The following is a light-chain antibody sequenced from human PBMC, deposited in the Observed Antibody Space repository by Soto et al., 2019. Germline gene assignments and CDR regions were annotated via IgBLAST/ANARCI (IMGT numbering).Light chain of an antibody. CDR1: QVINNY. Sequence: LMTQSPSSLSTSVGDRVPITCQTSQVINNYLNWYQQKPGQAPKLLIYYCSHLDTGVPFRFRGSGFGQCFTLTISSLQPEDFATYYCQQSYNFPLTFGGGTKVDI. J-gene: IGKJ4*01. CDR2: YCS. CDR3: QQSYNFPLT. V-gene: IGKV1-33*01.